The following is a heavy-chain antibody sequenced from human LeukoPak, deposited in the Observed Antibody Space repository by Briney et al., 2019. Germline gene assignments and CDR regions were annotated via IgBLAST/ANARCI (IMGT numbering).Heavy chain of an antibody. CDR2: ISGSGDNT. CDR1: GFTFSSYA. V-gene: IGHV3-23*01. J-gene: IGHJ4*02. Sequence: PGGSLRLSCAASGFTFSSYAMSWVRQAPGKGLELVSTISGSGDNTYYADSVKGRFTISRDNSKNTLYLQMNSLRAEDTAVYYCAKDVKMPTLSTADYWGQGTLVTVSS. CDR3: AKDVKMPTLSTADY. D-gene: IGHD5-24*01.